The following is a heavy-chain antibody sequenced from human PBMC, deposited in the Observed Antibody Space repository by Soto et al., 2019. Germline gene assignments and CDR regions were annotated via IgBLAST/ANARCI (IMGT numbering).Heavy chain of an antibody. V-gene: IGHV4-31*03. Sequence: QVQLQESGPGLVKPSQTLSLTCTVSGGSISSGGYYWSWIRQHPGKGLEWIGYIYHSGSTYYNPALKSRVTISVETSKNQCSLKLSSVTVADTAVYYCAREAAGILNWFDPWGQGTLVTVSS. J-gene: IGHJ5*02. CDR2: IYHSGST. D-gene: IGHD6-25*01. CDR3: AREAAGILNWFDP. CDR1: GGSISSGGYY.